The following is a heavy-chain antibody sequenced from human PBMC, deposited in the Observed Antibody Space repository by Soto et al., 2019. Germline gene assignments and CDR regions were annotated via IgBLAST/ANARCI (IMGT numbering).Heavy chain of an antibody. V-gene: IGHV3-30*03. CDR2: ISYDGSNK. J-gene: IGHJ4*02. Sequence: QVQLVESGGGVVQPGRSLRLSCAASGFTFSSYGVHGVRQAPGKGLEWVAVISYDGSNKYYPDSVKGRFTISRDNSKNTLYLQMNSLRAEDTAVYYCATSLYYYDTSGYLGHLKLDYWGQGTLVTVSS. CDR3: ATSLYYYDTSGYLGHLKLDY. D-gene: IGHD3-22*01. CDR1: GFTFSSYG.